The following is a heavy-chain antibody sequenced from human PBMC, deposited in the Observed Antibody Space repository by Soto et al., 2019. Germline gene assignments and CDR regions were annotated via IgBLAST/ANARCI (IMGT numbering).Heavy chain of an antibody. V-gene: IGHV3-23*01. D-gene: IGHD3-10*01. Sequence: EVQLLESGGGLVQPGGSLRLSCAASGFTFRNYAMSWVRQAPGKGLEWVSAISGSAVKIFYADSVKGRFTISRDNSXNXLXXQMNSLRAEDTAVYYCAKGGPYDSIVGSDYYGVDVWGQGTTVTVSS. J-gene: IGHJ6*02. CDR1: GFTFRNYA. CDR3: AKGGPYDSIVGSDYYGVDV. CDR2: ISGSAVKI.